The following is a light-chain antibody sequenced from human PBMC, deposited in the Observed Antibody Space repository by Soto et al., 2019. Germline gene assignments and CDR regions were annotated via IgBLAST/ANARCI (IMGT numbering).Light chain of an antibody. J-gene: IGKJ1*01. V-gene: IGKV3-20*01. CDR1: QSVSSTY. CDR2: GAS. Sequence: EIVLTQSPGTLSLSPGERATLSCRASQSVSSTYLAWYQQKPGQAPRLLIYGASNRATGIPDRFSGSGSGTAFTLTISRLEPDDFAVYYCQQYGGSRWTFGQGTRVDI. CDR3: QQYGGSRWT.